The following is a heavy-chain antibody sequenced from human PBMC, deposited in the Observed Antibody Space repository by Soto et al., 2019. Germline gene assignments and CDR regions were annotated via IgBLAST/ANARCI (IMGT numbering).Heavy chain of an antibody. Sequence: QVQLVQSGAEVKKPGASVKVSCKASGYTFTSYGINWVRQAPGQGLEWMGWISANTGNTNFAQKLQGRVTMTTDTSTSTAYRELRSLKSDDTDVSYSARDGRYSGGYGGYCFDYWGQGTLVTVSA. CDR3: ARDGRYSGGYGGYCFDY. V-gene: IGHV1-18*01. CDR1: GYTFTSYG. CDR2: ISANTGNT. J-gene: IGHJ4*02. D-gene: IGHD1-26*01.